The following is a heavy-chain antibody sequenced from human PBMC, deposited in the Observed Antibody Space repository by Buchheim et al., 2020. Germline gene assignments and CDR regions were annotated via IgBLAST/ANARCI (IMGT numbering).Heavy chain of an antibody. D-gene: IGHD1-26*01. J-gene: IGHJ4*02. CDR3: ASVQLDSGSTLYYFDY. CDR1: GGSFSGYY. CDR2: INHSGST. V-gene: IGHV4-34*01. Sequence: QVQLQQWGAGLLKPSETLSLTCDVYGGSFSGYYWSWIRQPPGKGLEWIGEINHSGSTNYNPSLKSRVTISVDTSKNQFSLKLSSVTAADTAVYDCASVQLDSGSTLYYFDYWGQGTL.